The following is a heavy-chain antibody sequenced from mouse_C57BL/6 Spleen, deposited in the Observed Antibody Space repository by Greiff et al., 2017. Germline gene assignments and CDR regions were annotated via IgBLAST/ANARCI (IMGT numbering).Heavy chain of an antibody. V-gene: IGHV1-62-2*01. Sequence: VKLMESGAELVKPGASVKLSCKASGYTFTEYTIHWVKQRSGQGLEWIGWFYPGSGSIKYNEKFKDKATLTADKSSSTVYMELSRLTSEDSAVYFCARHEAGDYDEDYFDYWGQGTTLTVSS. D-gene: IGHD2-4*01. J-gene: IGHJ2*01. CDR1: GYTFTEYT. CDR3: ARHEAGDYDEDYFDY. CDR2: FYPGSGSI.